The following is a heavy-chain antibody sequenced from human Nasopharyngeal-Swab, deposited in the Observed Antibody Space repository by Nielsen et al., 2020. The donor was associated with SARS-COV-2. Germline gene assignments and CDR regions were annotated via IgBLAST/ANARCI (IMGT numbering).Heavy chain of an antibody. Sequence: ASVKVSCKASGYTFTGYYLHWVREAPGQGLEWMAIINPSDGSTNYAQKFQGRVTLTRDTSTSTVYMELSSLRSEDTAVYYCATVPAAAGTQAVWYWGQGTLVTVSS. D-gene: IGHD6-13*01. CDR1: GYTFTGYY. CDR2: INPSDGST. V-gene: IGHV1-46*01. CDR3: ATVPAAAGTQAVWY. J-gene: IGHJ4*02.